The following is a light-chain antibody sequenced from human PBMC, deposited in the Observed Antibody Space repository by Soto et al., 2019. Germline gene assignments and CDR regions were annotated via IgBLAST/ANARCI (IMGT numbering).Light chain of an antibody. J-gene: IGLJ1*01. CDR3: RSYTSSSTQV. CDR2: EVS. Sequence: QSALTQPASVSGSPGQSITISCTGTSSDVGGYNYVSWYQQHPGKAPKLMIYEVSNRPSRVSNRFSGSKSGNTASLTISGLQAEDEADYYCRSYTSSSTQVFGTGTKLTVL. CDR1: SSDVGGYNY. V-gene: IGLV2-14*01.